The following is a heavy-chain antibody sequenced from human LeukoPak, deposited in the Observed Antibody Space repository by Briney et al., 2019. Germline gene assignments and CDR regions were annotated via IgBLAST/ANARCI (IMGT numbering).Heavy chain of an antibody. CDR1: GFTISNFW. J-gene: IGHJ4*02. Sequence: PGGSLRLSCAASGFTISNFWMNWVRQVPGKGLEWVANTNRDGDEKYYADSVKGRFTISRDNAKNSLYLQMNSLRAEDMALYYCAKGGEMATISFFDYWGQGTLVTVSS. CDR3: AKGGEMATISFFDY. V-gene: IGHV3-7*03. D-gene: IGHD5-24*01. CDR2: TNRDGDEK.